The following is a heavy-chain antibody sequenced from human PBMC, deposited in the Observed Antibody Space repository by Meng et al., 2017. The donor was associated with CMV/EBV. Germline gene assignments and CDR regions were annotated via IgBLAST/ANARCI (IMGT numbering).Heavy chain of an antibody. CDR1: GYTFTGYY. V-gene: IGHV1-2*02. J-gene: IGHJ3*02. D-gene: IGHD3-3*01. CDR3: ARTYYDFWSGYYGADVFDI. Sequence: SVPVSCKASGYTFTGYYMHWVRQAPGQGPEGMGWINPNSGGTNYAQKFQGRVTMTRDTAISTAYMELSRQRSDDTAVYYCARTYYDFWSGYYGADVFDIWGQGTMVTVSS. CDR2: INPNSGGT.